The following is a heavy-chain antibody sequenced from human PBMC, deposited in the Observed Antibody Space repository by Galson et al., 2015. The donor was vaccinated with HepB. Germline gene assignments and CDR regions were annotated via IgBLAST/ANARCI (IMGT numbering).Heavy chain of an antibody. V-gene: IGHV1-69*06. Sequence: SVKVSCKASGGTFSSYAISWVRQAPGQGLEWMGGIIPIFGTANYAQKFQSRVTITADKSTSTAYMELSSLRSEDTAVYYCARGGTKTTGFDYWGQGTLVTVSS. CDR3: ARGGTKTTGFDY. CDR1: GGTFSSYA. CDR2: IIPIFGTA. J-gene: IGHJ4*02. D-gene: IGHD4-17*01.